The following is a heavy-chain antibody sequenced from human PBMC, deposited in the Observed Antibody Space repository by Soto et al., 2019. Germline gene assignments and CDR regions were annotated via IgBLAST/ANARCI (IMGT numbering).Heavy chain of an antibody. CDR2: ISSSSSYI. CDR1: GFTFISYS. V-gene: IGHV3-21*01. J-gene: IGHJ4*02. D-gene: IGHD6-13*01. Sequence: GGSLRLSCAASGFTFISYSMNWVRQAPGKGLEWVSSISSSSSYIYYADSEKGRFTISRDNAKNSLYLQMNSLRAEDTAVYYCARVSLDSSSCLDYWGQGTLVTVSS. CDR3: ARVSLDSSSCLDY.